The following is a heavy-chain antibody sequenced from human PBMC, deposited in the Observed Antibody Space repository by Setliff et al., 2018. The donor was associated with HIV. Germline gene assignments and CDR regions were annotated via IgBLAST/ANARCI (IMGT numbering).Heavy chain of an antibody. CDR1: GGSINNDIYF. D-gene: IGHD2-15*01. Sequence: SETLSLTYSVSGGSINNDIYFWSWIRQHPGKGLEWIGYIYYSGSTYYNPSLKSRITISVDTSKNQFSLKLSSVTAADTAVYYCARRLVVVAAEDYFDSWGQGALVTAPQ. V-gene: IGHV4-30-4*08. CDR3: ARRLVVVAAEDYFDS. J-gene: IGHJ4*02. CDR2: IYYSGST.